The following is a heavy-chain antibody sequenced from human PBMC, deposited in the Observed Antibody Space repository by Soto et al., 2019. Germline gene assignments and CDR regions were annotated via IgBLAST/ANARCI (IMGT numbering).Heavy chain of an antibody. D-gene: IGHD4-17*01. J-gene: IGHJ4*02. CDR1: GGTFSSYA. Sequence: QVQLVQSGAEVKKPGSSVKVSCKASGGTFSSYAISWVRQAPGQGLEWMGGIIPIFGTANYAQKFQGRVTITADESTSTAYMELSSLRSEETAVYYCATKEPGGIHDYGDYFDYWGQGTLVTVSS. CDR3: ATKEPGGIHDYGDYFDY. CDR2: IIPIFGTA. V-gene: IGHV1-69*01.